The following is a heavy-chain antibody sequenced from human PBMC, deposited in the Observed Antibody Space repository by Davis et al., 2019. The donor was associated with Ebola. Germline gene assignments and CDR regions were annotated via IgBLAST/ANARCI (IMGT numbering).Heavy chain of an antibody. J-gene: IGHJ3*01. D-gene: IGHD1-20*01. CDR1: EINFTSYW. V-gene: IGHV5-51*01. CDR2: IYTGDSDT. CDR3: ASLRRTITGMDDGFDL. Sequence: GESLKISCKDSEINFTSYWIGWVRQRPGKGLEWRGLIYTGDSDTRYSPSFRGQVTISADKSTRSAYLQWGSLKASDTAMYYCASLRRTITGMDDGFDLWGQGTMVTVSS.